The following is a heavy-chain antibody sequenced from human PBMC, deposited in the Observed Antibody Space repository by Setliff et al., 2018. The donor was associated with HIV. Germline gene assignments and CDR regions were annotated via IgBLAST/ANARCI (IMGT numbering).Heavy chain of an antibody. CDR1: GFTFTDSA. CDR3: VADPSISMVRGLILGSTFDI. J-gene: IGHJ3*02. D-gene: IGHD3-10*01. Sequence: ASVKVSCKASGFTFTDSAVQWVRQTRGQRLEWIGWIVVGRGNTNYAQQFQGRVTITRDMSPSTAYMELSSLRSEDTAVYYCVADPSISMVRGLILGSTFDIWGQGTMVTVSS. CDR2: IVVGRGNT. V-gene: IGHV1-58*01.